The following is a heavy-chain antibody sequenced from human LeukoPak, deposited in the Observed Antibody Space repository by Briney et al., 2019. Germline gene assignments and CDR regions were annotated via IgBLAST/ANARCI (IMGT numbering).Heavy chain of an antibody. V-gene: IGHV4-39*01. CDR1: GGSISSSSYY. CDR2: IYYSGST. CDR3: ASWDPVVAATDY. J-gene: IGHJ4*02. Sequence: SETLSLTCTVSGGSISSSSYYWGWIRQPPGKGLEWIGSIYYSGSTYYNPSLKSRVTISVDTSKNQFSLKLSSVTAADTAVYCCASWDPVVAATDYWGQGTLVTVSS. D-gene: IGHD2-15*01.